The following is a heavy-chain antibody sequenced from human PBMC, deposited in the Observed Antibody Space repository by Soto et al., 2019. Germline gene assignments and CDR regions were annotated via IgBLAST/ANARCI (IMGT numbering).Heavy chain of an antibody. D-gene: IGHD3-22*01. CDR2: IIPIFGTA. J-gene: IGHJ6*02. CDR1: GGTFSSYA. V-gene: IGHV1-69*01. Sequence: QVQLVQSGAEVKKPGSSVKVSCKASGGTFSSYAISWVRQAPGQGLEWMGGIIPIFGTANYAQKFQGRVTITADESTSTAYMALSSLRSEDTAVYYCARALYYYDSSGYYGPYYYGMDVWGQGTTVTVSS. CDR3: ARALYYYDSSGYYGPYYYGMDV.